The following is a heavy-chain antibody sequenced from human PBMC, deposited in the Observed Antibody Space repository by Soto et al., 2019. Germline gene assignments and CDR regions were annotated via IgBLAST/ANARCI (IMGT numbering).Heavy chain of an antibody. J-gene: IGHJ3*02. CDR3: AREEYGDYADDAFDI. D-gene: IGHD4-17*01. CDR1: GYTFTSYD. V-gene: IGHV1-8*01. Sequence: QVQLVQSGAEVKKPGASVKVSCKASGYTFTSYDINWVRQATGQGLEGMGWMNPNSGNTGYAQNFHGTVTMTSNTSISTAYMELSSLRSEDTAVYYCAREEYGDYADDAFDIWGQGTMVTVSS. CDR2: MNPNSGNT.